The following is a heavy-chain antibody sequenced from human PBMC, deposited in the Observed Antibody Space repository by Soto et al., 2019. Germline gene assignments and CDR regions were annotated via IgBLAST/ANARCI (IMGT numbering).Heavy chain of an antibody. D-gene: IGHD3-10*01. CDR3: ARAPPSMVRGVIYYYYYGMDG. CDR2: INPNSGGT. CDR1: GYTFTGYY. J-gene: IGHJ6*02. Sequence: ASVKVSCKASGYTFTGYYMHWVRQAPGQGLEWMGWINPNSGGTNYAQKFQGWVTMTRDTSISTAYMELSRLRSDDTAVYYCARAPPSMVRGVIYYYYYGMDGWGQGTTVTV. V-gene: IGHV1-2*04.